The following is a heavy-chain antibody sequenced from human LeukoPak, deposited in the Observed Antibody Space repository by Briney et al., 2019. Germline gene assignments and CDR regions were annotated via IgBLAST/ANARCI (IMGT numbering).Heavy chain of an antibody. J-gene: IGHJ4*02. D-gene: IGHD2-2*01. Sequence: ASVKVSCKASGGTFSSYTISWVRQAPGQELEWMGGIIPIFGTANYAQKFQGRVTITADKSTSTAYMELSSLRSEDTAVYYCARAGCSSTSCYVGEIDYWGQGTLVTVSS. CDR1: GGTFSSYT. CDR3: ARAGCSSTSCYVGEIDY. V-gene: IGHV1-69*06. CDR2: IIPIFGTA.